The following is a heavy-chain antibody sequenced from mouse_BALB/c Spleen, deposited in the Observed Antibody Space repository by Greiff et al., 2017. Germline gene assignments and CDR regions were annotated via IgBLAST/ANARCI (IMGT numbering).Heavy chain of an antibody. V-gene: IGHV3-2*02. CDR3: AEGRLYAMDY. J-gene: IGHJ4*01. CDR2: ISYSGST. CDR1: GYSITSDYA. D-gene: IGHD2-2*01. Sequence: EVKLEESGPGLVKPSQSLSLTCTVTGYSITSDYAWNWIRQFPGNKLEWMGYISYSGSTSYNPSLKSRISITRDTSKNQFFLQLNSVTTEDTATYYCAEGRLYAMDYWGQGTSVTVSS.